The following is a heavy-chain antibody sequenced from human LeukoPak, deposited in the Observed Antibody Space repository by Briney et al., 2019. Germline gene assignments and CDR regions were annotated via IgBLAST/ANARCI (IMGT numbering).Heavy chain of an antibody. CDR1: GGSISSGGYY. Sequence: PSQTLSLTCTVSGGSISSGGYYWSWIRQPPGKGLEWIGYIYHSGSTYYNPSLKSRVTISVDRSKNQFSLKLSSVTAADTAVYYCARDPTGSSPGYWGQGTLVTVSS. CDR2: IYHSGST. CDR3: ARDPTGSSPGY. V-gene: IGHV4-30-2*01. J-gene: IGHJ4*02. D-gene: IGHD6-6*01.